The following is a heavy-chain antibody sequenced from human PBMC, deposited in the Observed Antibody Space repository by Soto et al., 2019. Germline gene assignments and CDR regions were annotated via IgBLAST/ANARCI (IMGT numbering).Heavy chain of an antibody. D-gene: IGHD3-22*01. CDR2: ISCDGSDK. V-gene: IGHV3-30-3*01. J-gene: IGHJ4*02. CDR1: GFTFSSYA. CDR3: ARDYYKYYDSSGYYRSPAY. Sequence: GGSLRLSCAASGFTFSSYAMHWVRQAPGKGLEWVALISCDGSDKDYADSVKGRFTISRDNSRNTLFLQMNSLRAEDTAVYYCARDYYKYYDSSGYYRSPAYWGQGT.